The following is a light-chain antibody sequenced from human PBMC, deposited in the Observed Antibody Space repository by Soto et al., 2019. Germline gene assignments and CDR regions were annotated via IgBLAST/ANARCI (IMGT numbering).Light chain of an antibody. Sequence: QSALTQPRSVSGSPGQSVTISCTGASSDVGGYKYVSWYQQHPGKAPQLMIYDVNKRPSGVPDRFSGFKSGNTASLTISGLQAEDEADYYCCSYAGSYVFGTGTKVTVL. CDR1: SSDVGGYKY. CDR2: DVN. V-gene: IGLV2-11*01. J-gene: IGLJ1*01. CDR3: CSYAGSYV.